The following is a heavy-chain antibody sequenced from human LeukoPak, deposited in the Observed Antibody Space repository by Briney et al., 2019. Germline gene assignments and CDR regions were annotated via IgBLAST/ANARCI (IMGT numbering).Heavy chain of an antibody. D-gene: IGHD2-21*02. CDR2: NSSSSSYI. CDR3: ARVIWWDCGGDCYSDDAFDI. Sequence: GGSLRLSCAASGFTFSSYSMNWVRQAPGKGLEWVSSNSSSSSYIYYADSVKGRFTISRDNAKNSLYLQMNSLRAEDTAVYYCARVIWWDCGGDCYSDDAFDIWGQGTMVTVSS. CDR1: GFTFSSYS. J-gene: IGHJ3*02. V-gene: IGHV3-21*01.